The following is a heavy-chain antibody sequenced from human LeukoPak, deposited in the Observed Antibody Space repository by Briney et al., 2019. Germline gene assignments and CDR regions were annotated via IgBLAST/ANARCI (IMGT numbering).Heavy chain of an antibody. D-gene: IGHD3-10*01. J-gene: IGHJ5*02. CDR2: ISAYNGNT. CDR3: ARDLGGWFDP. CDR1: GYTFSSYG. V-gene: IGHV1-18*01. Sequence: ASVKVSCKXSGYTFSSYGISWVPQAPGQGLEWMGGISAYNGNTNYAQKYQGRVTMTTDTSTSTVYMELRSLRSDDTAVYYCARDLGGWFDPWGQGTLVTVSS.